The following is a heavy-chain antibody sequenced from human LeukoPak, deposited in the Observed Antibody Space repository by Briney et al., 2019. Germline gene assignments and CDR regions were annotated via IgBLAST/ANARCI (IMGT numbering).Heavy chain of an antibody. Sequence: GGSLRLSCAASGFTFDDYAMHWVRQAPGKGLELVSGISWNSGSIGYADSVKGRFTISRDNAKNSLYLQMNSLRAEDTALYYCAKGYYYGSGSYAFDPWGQGTLVTVSS. V-gene: IGHV3-9*01. CDR1: GFTFDDYA. J-gene: IGHJ5*02. CDR2: ISWNSGSI. D-gene: IGHD3-10*01. CDR3: AKGYYYGSGSYAFDP.